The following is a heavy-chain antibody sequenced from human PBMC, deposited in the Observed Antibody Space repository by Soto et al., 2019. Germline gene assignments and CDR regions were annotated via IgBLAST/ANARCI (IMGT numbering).Heavy chain of an antibody. D-gene: IGHD6-19*01. V-gene: IGHV3-23*01. CDR3: AKVQWPVGWAGGMDV. CDR1: GFTFSSYA. Sequence: EVQLLESGGSLVQPGGSLRLSCAASGFTFSSYAMSWVRQAPGKGLEWVSAISGSGGSTYYADSVKGRFTISRDNSKNTLYLQMNSLRAEDTAVYYCAKVQWPVGWAGGMDVWGQGTTVTVSS. J-gene: IGHJ6*02. CDR2: ISGSGGST.